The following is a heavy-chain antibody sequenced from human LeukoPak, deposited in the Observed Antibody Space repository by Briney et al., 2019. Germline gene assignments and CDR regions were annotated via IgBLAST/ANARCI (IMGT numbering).Heavy chain of an antibody. CDR1: GGTFSSYA. D-gene: IGHD3-10*01. V-gene: IGHV1-69*01. CDR3: ARAPFDRGYFDY. J-gene: IGHJ4*02. Sequence: SVKLSCKASGGTFSSYAISWVRQAPGQGLEWMGVITLIFGTANYAQTFQGRVTITADESTSTAYMELSSLRSEDPAVYYCARAPFDRGYFDYWGQGTLVTVYS. CDR2: ITLIFGTA.